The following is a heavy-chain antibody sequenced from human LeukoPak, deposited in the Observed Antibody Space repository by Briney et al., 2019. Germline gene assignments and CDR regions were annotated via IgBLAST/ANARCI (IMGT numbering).Heavy chain of an antibody. CDR3: AREGDVGNPDY. D-gene: IGHD4-23*01. CDR1: GFTFSSYW. J-gene: IGHJ4*02. V-gene: IGHV3-74*01. CDR2: INSDGSST. Sequence: GGSLRLSCAASGFTFSSYWMHWVRQAPGKGLVWVSRINSDGSSTSYADSVKGRFTISRDNAKNTLYLQMNSLRAEDTAVYYCAREGDVGNPDYWGQGTLVTVSS.